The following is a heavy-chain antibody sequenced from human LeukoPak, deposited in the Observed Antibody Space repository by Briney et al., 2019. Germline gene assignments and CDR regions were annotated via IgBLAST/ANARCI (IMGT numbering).Heavy chain of an antibody. CDR2: THYSGST. Sequence: SETLSLTCTVSGDSISSYYWNWIRQPPGKGLEWIGYTHYSGSTYYNPSLKSRVTISVDTSKNQFSLKLSSVTAADTAVYYCAREGGYDSSGYQDYWGQGTLVTVSS. CDR1: GDSISSYY. D-gene: IGHD3-22*01. V-gene: IGHV4-59*12. CDR3: AREGGYDSSGYQDY. J-gene: IGHJ4*02.